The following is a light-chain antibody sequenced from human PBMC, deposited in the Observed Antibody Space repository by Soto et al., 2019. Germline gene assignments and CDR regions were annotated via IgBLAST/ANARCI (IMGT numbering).Light chain of an antibody. Sequence: EIVMTQSPATLSVSPGERATLSCRASQSVSSNLAWYQQKPGQAPRLLIYGASTRATGIPARFSGSGSGTEFTLIISSLQSEDFAVYYCQQYNNWPPPTFGQGTKVEIK. J-gene: IGKJ1*01. V-gene: IGKV3-15*01. CDR2: GAS. CDR3: QQYNNWPPPT. CDR1: QSVSSN.